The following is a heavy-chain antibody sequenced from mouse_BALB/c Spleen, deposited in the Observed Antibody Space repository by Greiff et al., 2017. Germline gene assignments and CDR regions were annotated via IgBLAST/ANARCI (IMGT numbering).Heavy chain of an antibody. J-gene: IGHJ4*01. D-gene: IGHD2-14*01. CDR1: GYSITSDYA. CDR3: AREVRGGDYYAMDY. CDR2: ISYSGST. V-gene: IGHV3-2*02. Sequence: DVKLQESGPGLVKPSQSLSLTCTVTGYSITSDYAWNWIRQFPGNKLEWMGYISYSGSTSYNPSLKSRISITRDTSKNQFFLQLNSVTTEDTATYYCAREVRGGDYYAMDYWGQGTSVTVSS.